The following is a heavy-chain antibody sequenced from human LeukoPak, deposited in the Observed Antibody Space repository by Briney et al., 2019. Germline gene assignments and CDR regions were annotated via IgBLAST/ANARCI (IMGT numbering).Heavy chain of an antibody. Sequence: SVKVSCKASGYTFTSYGISWVRQAPGQGLEWMGGIIPIFGTANYAQRFQGRVTITADESTSTAYMELSSLRSEDTAVYYCAGIAARELAYWGQGTLVTVSS. CDR2: IIPIFGTA. J-gene: IGHJ4*02. V-gene: IGHV1-69*13. CDR3: AGIAARELAY. CDR1: GYTFTSYG. D-gene: IGHD6-6*01.